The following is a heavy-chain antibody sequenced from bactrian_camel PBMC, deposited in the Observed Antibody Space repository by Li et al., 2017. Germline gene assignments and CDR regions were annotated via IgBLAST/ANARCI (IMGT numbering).Heavy chain of an antibody. D-gene: IGHD1*01. CDR2: INADGDMT. Sequence: QLVESGGGSVQAGGSLRLSCTASGSGGTIWGYTGWFHQAPGKEREGVAQINADGDMTYYVDSVKGRFTLSQVNDKNEVFLQMNSLKPEDTAMYYCAAGGLKSSPCLTRRPEHFAYWGQGTQVTV. CDR3: AAGGLKSSPCLTRRPEHFAY. V-gene: IGHV3S54*01. CDR1: GSGGTIWG. J-gene: IGHJ6*01.